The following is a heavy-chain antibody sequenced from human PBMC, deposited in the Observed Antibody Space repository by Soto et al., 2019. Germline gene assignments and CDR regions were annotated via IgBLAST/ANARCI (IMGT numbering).Heavy chain of an antibody. Sequence: QVPVVESGGGVVQPGRSLRLSCAASGFTFSSFGMHWVRQAPGKGLEWVSLIWYDGSKKSYGDSVQGRFTISRDNSRNTVYLQMNSLRADDTAVYYCARDASYYSLWSGYYPSRNGMDVWGQGTTVTVSS. J-gene: IGHJ6*02. CDR2: IWYDGSKK. CDR1: GFTFSSFG. D-gene: IGHD3-3*01. CDR3: ARDASYYSLWSGYYPSRNGMDV. V-gene: IGHV3-33*01.